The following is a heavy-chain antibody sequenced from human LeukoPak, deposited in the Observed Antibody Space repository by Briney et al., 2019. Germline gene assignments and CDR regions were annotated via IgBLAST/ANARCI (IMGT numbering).Heavy chain of an antibody. Sequence: GGSLRLSCAASGFIFKNYNMNWVRQTPGKGLEWVSSIGSGSTYIYYADSVKGRFTISRDNAKNSLYLQMNSLRAEDTAVYYCAAEYSSSSHDYWGQGTLVTVSS. D-gene: IGHD6-6*01. CDR3: AAEYSSSSHDY. CDR2: IGSGSTYI. V-gene: IGHV3-21*01. J-gene: IGHJ4*02. CDR1: GFIFKNYN.